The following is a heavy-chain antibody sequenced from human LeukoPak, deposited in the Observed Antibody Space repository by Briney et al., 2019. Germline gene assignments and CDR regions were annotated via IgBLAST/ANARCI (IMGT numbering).Heavy chain of an antibody. CDR3: AGYSYGFDAFDI. J-gene: IGHJ3*02. V-gene: IGHV3-23*01. CDR2: VGGDGRIT. Sequence: GSLRLSCAASGFTFSTYTMNWVRQAPGEGLEWVSGVGGDGRITHYADSVKGRFTISRDNSKNTLYLQMSSLRAEDTAVYYCAGYSYGFDAFDIWGQGTMVTVSS. CDR1: GFTFSTYT. D-gene: IGHD5-18*01.